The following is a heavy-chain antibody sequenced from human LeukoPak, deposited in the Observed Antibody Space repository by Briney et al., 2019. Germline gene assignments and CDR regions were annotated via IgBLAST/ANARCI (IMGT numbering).Heavy chain of an antibody. Sequence: SETLSLTCAVSGGSISSSNWWSWVCQPPGKGLEWIGEIYHSGSTNYNPSLKSRVTISVDKSKNQFSLKLSSVTAADTAVYYCARLHCGGDCYSPIWDYWGQGTLVTVSS. CDR3: ARLHCGGDCYSPIWDY. D-gene: IGHD2-21*02. V-gene: IGHV4-4*02. CDR1: GGSISSSNW. J-gene: IGHJ4*02. CDR2: IYHSGST.